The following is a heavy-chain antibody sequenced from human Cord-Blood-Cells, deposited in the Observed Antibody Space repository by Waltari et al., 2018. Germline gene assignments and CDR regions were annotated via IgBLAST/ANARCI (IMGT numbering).Heavy chain of an antibody. CDR1: GFTFSSHS. CDR2: ISYDGSNK. J-gene: IGHJ4*02. CDR3: ARGSSGVFDY. D-gene: IGHD3-10*01. Sequence: QVQLVESGGGVVQPGRSLRLPCAASGFTFSSHSMHWVRQAPGKGLEWVAVISYDGSNKYYADSVKGRFTISRDNSKNTLYLQMNSLRAEDTAVYYCARGSSGVFDYWGQGTLVTVSS. V-gene: IGHV3-30-3*01.